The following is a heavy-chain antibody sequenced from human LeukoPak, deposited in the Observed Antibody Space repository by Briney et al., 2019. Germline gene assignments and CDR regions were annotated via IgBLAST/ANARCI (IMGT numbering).Heavy chain of an antibody. J-gene: IGHJ5*02. CDR2: IYYSGST. CDR1: GGSISSSSYY. Sequence: KSSETLSLTCTVSGGSISSSSYYWGWIRQPPGKGLEWIGSIYYSGSTYYNPSLKSRVTISVDTSKNQFSLKLSSVTAADTAVYYCARTDSHYGSGKDWFDPWGQGTLVTVSS. V-gene: IGHV4-39*01. D-gene: IGHD3-10*01. CDR3: ARTDSHYGSGKDWFDP.